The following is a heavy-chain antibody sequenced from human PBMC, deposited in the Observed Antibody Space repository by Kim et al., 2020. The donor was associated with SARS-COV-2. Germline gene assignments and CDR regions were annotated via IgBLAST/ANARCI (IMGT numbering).Heavy chain of an antibody. D-gene: IGHD3-22*01. CDR2: ISQDGHTK. Sequence: GGSLRLSCAASGSTFTNYWMTWVRQAPGKGLEWVSSISQDGHTKYYVDSLKGRFTISRDDAKSSLSLQMDSLRVEDTAMYYCASAGYYYETRDLDYWGQGTLVTVSS. J-gene: IGHJ4*02. CDR3: ASAGYYYETRDLDY. CDR1: GSTFTNYW. V-gene: IGHV3-7*03.